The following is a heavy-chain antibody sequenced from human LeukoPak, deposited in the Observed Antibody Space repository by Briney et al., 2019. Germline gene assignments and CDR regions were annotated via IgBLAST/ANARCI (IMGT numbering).Heavy chain of an antibody. CDR2: IYVTGT. V-gene: IGHV4-59*08. D-gene: IGHD3-16*02. Sequence: SETLSLTRTVSGGSIGTYYWSWIRQSPGKGLEWIGYIYVTGTRYNPYLQSRVTISVDRSRNQFFLKMSSVTAADTAVYYCARHIGGGIEDMDVWGKGTKVIVSS. CDR3: ARHIGGGIEDMDV. CDR1: GGSIGTYY. J-gene: IGHJ6*03.